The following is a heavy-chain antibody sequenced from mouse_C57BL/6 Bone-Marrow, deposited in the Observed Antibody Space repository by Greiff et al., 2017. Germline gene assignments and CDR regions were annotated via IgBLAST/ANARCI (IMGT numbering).Heavy chain of an antibody. CDR2: ISSGGDYI. D-gene: IGHD2-4*01. Sequence: EVKLVESGEGLVKPGGSLKLSCAASGFTFSSYAMSWVRQTPEKRLEWVAYISSGGDYIYYADTVKGRFTISRDNARNTLYLQMSSLKSEDTAMYYGTRAPFYDYGPYWGQGTLVTVSA. V-gene: IGHV5-9-1*02. CDR1: GFTFSSYA. CDR3: TRAPFYDYGPY. J-gene: IGHJ3*01.